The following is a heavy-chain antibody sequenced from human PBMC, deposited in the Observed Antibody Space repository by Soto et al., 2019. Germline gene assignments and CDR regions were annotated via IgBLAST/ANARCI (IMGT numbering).Heavy chain of an antibody. D-gene: IGHD1-26*01. CDR2: ISGSGDST. CDR1: GFTFSSYA. Sequence: EVQLLESGGGLVQPGGSLRLSCAASGFTFSSYAMRWVRQAPVKGLEWVSAISGSGDSTYYADSVKGRFTISRVNSKNTLYLQMNRLSAEDTAVYYCARRGSGSYYDYWGQGTLVTVSS. V-gene: IGHV3-23*01. CDR3: ARRGSGSYYDY. J-gene: IGHJ4*02.